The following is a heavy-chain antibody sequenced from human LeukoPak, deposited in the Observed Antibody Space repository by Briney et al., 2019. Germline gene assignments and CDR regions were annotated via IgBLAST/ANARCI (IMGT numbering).Heavy chain of an antibody. CDR1: GFTFDDYT. J-gene: IGHJ6*02. CDR2: ISWDGGST. Sequence: GGSLRLSCAASGFTFDDYTMHWVRQAPGKGLEWVSLISWDGGSTYYADSVNGRFTISRDNSKNSLYLQMNSLRTEDTALYYCAKDIGYPYYYGMDVWGQGTTVTVSS. CDR3: AKDIGYPYYYGMDV. D-gene: IGHD5-12*01. V-gene: IGHV3-43*01.